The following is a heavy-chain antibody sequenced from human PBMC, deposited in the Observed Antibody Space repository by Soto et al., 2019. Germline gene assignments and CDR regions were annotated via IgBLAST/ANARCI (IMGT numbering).Heavy chain of an antibody. CDR2: MNPNSGNT. CDR1: GYTFTSYD. D-gene: IGHD3-3*01. CDR3: ARGVRGITIFGVAYGMDV. Sequence: GASVKVSCKASGYTFTSYDINCVRQATGQGLEWMGWMNPNSGNTGYAQKFQGRVTMTRNTSISTAYMELSSLRSEDTAVYYCARGVRGITIFGVAYGMDVWGQGTTVTVSS. J-gene: IGHJ6*02. V-gene: IGHV1-8*01.